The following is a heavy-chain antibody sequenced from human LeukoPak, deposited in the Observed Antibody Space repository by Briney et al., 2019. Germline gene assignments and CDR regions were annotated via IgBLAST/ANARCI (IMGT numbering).Heavy chain of an antibody. J-gene: IGHJ4*02. V-gene: IGHV3-9*01. CDR2: ISWNSGSI. Sequence: GGSLRLSCAASGFTFDDYAMRWVRQAPGKGLEWVSGISWNSGSIGYPDSVKGRFTISRDNAKNSLYLQTNSLRAEDTALYYCAKDYCGSGSSRVIRPHYCDYWGQGTLVTLSS. D-gene: IGHD3-10*01. CDR1: GFTFDDYA. CDR3: AKDYCGSGSSRVIRPHYCDY.